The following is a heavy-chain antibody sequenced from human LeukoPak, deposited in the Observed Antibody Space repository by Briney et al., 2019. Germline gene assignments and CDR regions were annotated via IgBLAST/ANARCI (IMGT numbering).Heavy chain of an antibody. CDR2: INSDGSST. J-gene: IGHJ4*02. D-gene: IGHD6-19*01. CDR1: GFTFSGYS. V-gene: IGHV3-74*01. CDR3: AREVYASGWSSFDY. Sequence: GGSLRLSCAASGFTFSGYSMNWVRQASGKGLVWVSRINSDGSSTIHADSVKGRFTISRDNAKNTLYLQMNSLRAEDTAVYYCAREVYASGWSSFDYWGQGSLVTVSS.